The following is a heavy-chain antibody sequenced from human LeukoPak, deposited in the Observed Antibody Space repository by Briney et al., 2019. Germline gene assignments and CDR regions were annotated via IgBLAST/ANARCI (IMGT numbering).Heavy chain of an antibody. CDR1: GFTFSSYA. CDR3: AREVSLSL. CDR2: ISYDGSNK. Sequence: GGSLRLSCAASGFTFSSYAMHWVRQAPGKGLEWVAVISYDGSNKYYADSVKGRFTISRDNARNSLYLQMNSLRAEDTAVYYCAREVSLSLWGQGTTVTVSS. J-gene: IGHJ6*02. D-gene: IGHD5/OR15-5a*01. V-gene: IGHV3-30-3*01.